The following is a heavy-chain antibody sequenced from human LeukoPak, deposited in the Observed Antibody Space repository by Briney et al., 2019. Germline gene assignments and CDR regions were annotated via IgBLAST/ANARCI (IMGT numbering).Heavy chain of an antibody. V-gene: IGHV4-39*07. CDR1: GVSFISTNSY. CDR2: IYSSGRT. Sequence: KSSETLSLTCTLSGVSFISTNSYWGWIRQSPRTGLEWIGNIYSSGRTYYNPSLNSRVPLSIDLSETQFSLKPTSLTARDTAVYSCARKREGPATGIDYWGQGTLVTVSS. CDR3: ARKREGPATGIDY. J-gene: IGHJ4*02. D-gene: IGHD2-15*01.